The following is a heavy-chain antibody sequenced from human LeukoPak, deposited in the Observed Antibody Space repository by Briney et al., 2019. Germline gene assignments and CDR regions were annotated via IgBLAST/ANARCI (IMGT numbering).Heavy chain of an antibody. J-gene: IGHJ5*02. V-gene: IGHV4-61*02. CDR1: GGSINVNSYY. CDR2: IYTSGNI. Sequence: SETLSLTCTVSGGSINVNSYYWSWIRQPAGKELQYIGRIYTSGNINYNPSPKSRVSISLDTSKNQFSLNLTSVTAADTAVYYCARIPGPWGQGTLVTVSS. D-gene: IGHD2-2*02. CDR3: ARIPGP.